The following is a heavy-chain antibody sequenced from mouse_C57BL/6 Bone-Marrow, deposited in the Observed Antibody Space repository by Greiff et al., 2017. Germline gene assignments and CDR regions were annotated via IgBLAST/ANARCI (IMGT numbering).Heavy chain of an antibody. V-gene: IGHV1-18*01. CDR2: INPNNGGT. J-gene: IGHJ4*01. CDR1: GYTFTDYN. D-gene: IGHD1-1*01. Sequence: EVQLQQSGPELVKPGASVKIPCKASGYTFTDYNMDWVKQSHGKSLEWIGDINPNNGGTIYNQKFKGKATLTVDKSSSTAYMELRSLTSEDTAVYYCARSKDYGSRHAMDYWGQGTSVTVSS. CDR3: ARSKDYGSRHAMDY.